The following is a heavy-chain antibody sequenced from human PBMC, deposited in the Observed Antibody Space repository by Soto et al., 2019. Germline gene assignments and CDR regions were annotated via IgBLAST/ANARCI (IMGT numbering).Heavy chain of an antibody. Sequence: QVQLVESGGGVVQPGRSLRLSCAASGFTFSTYGMNWVRQAPGKGLEWVAVIWYDGSIKYYADSMKGRFTISRDNSKNTMYLQMNSLRAEDTAVYYGARVGCTGGNCKPYDYYAMDVWGQGTMVIVAS. D-gene: IGHD2-15*01. V-gene: IGHV3-33*01. CDR2: IWYDGSIK. CDR1: GFTFSTYG. CDR3: ARVGCTGGNCKPYDYYAMDV. J-gene: IGHJ6*02.